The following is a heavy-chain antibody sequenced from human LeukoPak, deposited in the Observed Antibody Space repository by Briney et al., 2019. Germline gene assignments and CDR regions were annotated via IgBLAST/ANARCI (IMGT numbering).Heavy chain of an antibody. CDR2: INPNSSGT. D-gene: IGHD3-10*01. J-gene: IGHJ6*03. CDR1: GYTFTGYY. V-gene: IGHV1-2*02. CDR3: ARDLMVRGPMDV. Sequence: ASVKVSCKASGYTFTGYYMHWVRQAPGQGLEWMGWINPNSSGTNYAQKFQGRVTMTRDTSINTAYMELSRLRSDDTAVYYCARDLMVRGPMDVWGKGTTVTVSS.